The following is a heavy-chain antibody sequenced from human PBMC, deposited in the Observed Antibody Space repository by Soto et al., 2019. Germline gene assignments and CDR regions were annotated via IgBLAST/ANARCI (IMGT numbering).Heavy chain of an antibody. V-gene: IGHV4-31*03. CDR1: GGSISGGYY. CDR2: IYYTGRT. CDR3: ARPMRLGELSLGY. D-gene: IGHD3-16*02. Sequence: QVQLQESGPGLVKPSQTLSLTCSVSGGSISGGYYWSWIRQYPGKGLEWIGYIYYTGRTYYNPSLKGRIAISVGTSKNQFSRKLSSVTAADTAMYYCARPMRLGELSLGYWGQGILVTVSS. J-gene: IGHJ4*02.